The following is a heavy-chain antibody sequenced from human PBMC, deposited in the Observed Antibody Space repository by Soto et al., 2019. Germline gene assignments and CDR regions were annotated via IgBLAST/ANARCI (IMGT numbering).Heavy chain of an antibody. J-gene: IGHJ5*02. V-gene: IGHV1-3*01. CDR1: GYTFTSYA. D-gene: IGHD3-3*01. CDR2: INAGNGNT. CDR3: ARLDFWSGYFSSWLDP. Sequence: ASVKVSCKASGYTFTSYAMHWVRQAPGQRLEWMGWINAGNGNTKYSQKFQGRVTITRDTSASTAYMELSSLRSEDTAVYYCARLDFWSGYFSSWLDPWGQGPLVTVSS.